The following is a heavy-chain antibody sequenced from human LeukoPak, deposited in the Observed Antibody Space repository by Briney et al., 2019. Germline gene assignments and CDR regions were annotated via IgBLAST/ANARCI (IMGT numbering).Heavy chain of an antibody. D-gene: IGHD3-3*01. Sequence: GGSLRLSCAASGFSFSRYTMNRVRQAPGKGLEWVSYISSSSSTIYYADSVKGRFTISRDNAKNSLYLQMNSLRAEDTAVYYCARVMSGYYVVLDIWGQGTMVTVSS. J-gene: IGHJ3*02. CDR2: ISSSSSTI. CDR1: GFSFSRYT. CDR3: ARVMSGYYVVLDI. V-gene: IGHV3-48*04.